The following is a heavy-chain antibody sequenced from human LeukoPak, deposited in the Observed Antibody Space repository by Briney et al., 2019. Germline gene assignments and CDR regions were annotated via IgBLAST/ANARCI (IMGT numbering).Heavy chain of an antibody. J-gene: IGHJ5*02. D-gene: IGHD3-16*01. Sequence: ASVKVSCKASGGTFSSNAITWVRQAPGQGPEWMGWISPNNGGTNYAQKFQGWVTMTRDTSISTAYMELSRLTSNVTAVYYCARSKLGEVAAKFDTWGQGTLVTVSS. CDR1: GGTFSSNA. CDR3: ARSKLGEVAAKFDT. V-gene: IGHV1-2*04. CDR2: ISPNNGGT.